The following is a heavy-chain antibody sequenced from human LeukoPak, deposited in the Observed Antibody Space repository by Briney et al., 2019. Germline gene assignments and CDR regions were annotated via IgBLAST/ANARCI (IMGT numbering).Heavy chain of an antibody. CDR3: ARDGCGGDCFPNDY. CDR1: GFTFSSYS. J-gene: IGHJ4*02. V-gene: IGHV3-21*01. Sequence: GGSLRLSCAASGFTFSSYSMNWVRQAPGKGLEWVSSISSSSSYMYYADSVRGRFTISRDNAKNSLYLQMNSLRAEDTAVYYCARDGCGGDCFPNDYWGQGTLVTVSS. D-gene: IGHD2-21*02. CDR2: ISSSSSYM.